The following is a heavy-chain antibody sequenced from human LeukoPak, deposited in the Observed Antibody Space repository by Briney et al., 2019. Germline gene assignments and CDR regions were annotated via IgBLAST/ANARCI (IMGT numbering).Heavy chain of an antibody. D-gene: IGHD5-18*01. CDR1: GFTFSSYA. CDR2: ISGSGGST. Sequence: PGGSLRLSCAASGFTFSSYAMSWVRQAPGKGLEWVSAISGSGGSTYYADSVKGRFTIPRDNSKNTLYLQMNSLRAEDTAVYYCAKVQIGRSYGSPFDYWGQGTLVTVSS. J-gene: IGHJ4*02. V-gene: IGHV3-23*01. CDR3: AKVQIGRSYGSPFDY.